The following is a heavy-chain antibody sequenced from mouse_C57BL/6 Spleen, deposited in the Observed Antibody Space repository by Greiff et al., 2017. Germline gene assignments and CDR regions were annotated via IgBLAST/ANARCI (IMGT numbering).Heavy chain of an antibody. CDR3: ARYSNYVDY. V-gene: IGHV1-69*01. CDR2: IDPSDSYT. J-gene: IGHJ2*01. D-gene: IGHD2-5*01. Sequence: QVQLQQPGAELVMPGASVKLSCKASGYTFTSYWMHWVKQRPGQGLEWIGEIDPSDSYTNYNQKFKGKSTLTVDKSSSTAYMQLSSLTSEDSAFYYCARYSNYVDYWGQGTTLTVSS. CDR1: GYTFTSYW.